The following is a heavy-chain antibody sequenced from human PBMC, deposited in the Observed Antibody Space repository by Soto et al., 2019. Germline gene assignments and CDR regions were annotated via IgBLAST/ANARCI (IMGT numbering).Heavy chain of an antibody. V-gene: IGHV3-23*01. J-gene: IGHJ4*02. Sequence: GGSLRLSCAASGFTFSSYAMSWVRQAPGKGLEWVSAISGSGGSTYYADSVKGRFTISRDNSKNTLYLQMNSLRAEDTAVYYCAKDRRVARSSWYHGDYWGQGTLVTVSS. CDR2: ISGSGGST. CDR1: GFTFSSYA. D-gene: IGHD6-13*01. CDR3: AKDRRVARSSWYHGDY.